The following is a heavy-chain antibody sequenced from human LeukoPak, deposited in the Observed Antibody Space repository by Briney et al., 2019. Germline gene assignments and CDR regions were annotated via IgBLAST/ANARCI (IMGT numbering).Heavy chain of an antibody. D-gene: IGHD1-26*01. J-gene: IGHJ4*02. V-gene: IGHV4-39*01. CDR3: ARYDKSVGATYFDY. CDR2: IYYTGST. Sequence: PSETLSLACTVSGGSISIYYWGWIRQPPGKGLEWIGNIYYTGSTDYNSSLKSRVTISVDTSKNPLSLKLSSVTAADTAVYYCARYDKSVGATYFDYWGQGTLVTVSS. CDR1: GGSISIYY.